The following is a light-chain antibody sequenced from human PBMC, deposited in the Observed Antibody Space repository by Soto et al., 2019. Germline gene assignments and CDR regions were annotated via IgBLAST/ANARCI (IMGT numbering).Light chain of an antibody. CDR2: DAS. CDR3: QQCRNWPLT. V-gene: IGKV3-15*01. CDR1: QNVYNN. Sequence: EIVMTQSPATLSVSPGEGATLSCKASQNVYNNLAWYQQRPGQPPRLLIYDASTRATGISARFSGSGYGTEFTRTISSLQSEDFAVYFCQQCRNWPLTFGGGTKVDIK. J-gene: IGKJ4*01.